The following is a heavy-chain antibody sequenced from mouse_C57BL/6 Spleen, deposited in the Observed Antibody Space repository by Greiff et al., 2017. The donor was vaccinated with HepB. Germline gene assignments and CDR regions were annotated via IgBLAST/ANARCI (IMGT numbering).Heavy chain of an antibody. J-gene: IGHJ1*03. CDR2: FYPGSGSI. CDR3: ARHGRAFITTVVENLYFDV. CDR1: GYTFTEYT. D-gene: IGHD1-1*01. V-gene: IGHV1-62-2*01. Sequence: VQLQQSGAELVKPGASVKLSCKASGYTFTEYTIYWVKQRSGQGLEWIGWFYPGSGSIKYNEKFKDKATLTADNSSSTVYMEFSRLTSEDSAVYFCARHGRAFITTVVENLYFDVWGTVTTVTVSS.